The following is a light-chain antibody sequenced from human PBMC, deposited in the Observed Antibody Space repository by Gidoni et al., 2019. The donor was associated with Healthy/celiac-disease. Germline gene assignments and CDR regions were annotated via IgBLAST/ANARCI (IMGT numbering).Light chain of an antibody. Sequence: EIVLTQSPGTLSLSPGERATLSCMASQSVSSSYLAWYQQKPGQAPRLLIYGASSRATGIPDRFSGSGSGTDFTLTISRLEPEDFAVYYCQQYGSSPPYTFRQXTKLEIK. J-gene: IGKJ2*01. V-gene: IGKV3-20*01. CDR1: QSVSSSY. CDR3: QQYGSSPPYT. CDR2: GAS.